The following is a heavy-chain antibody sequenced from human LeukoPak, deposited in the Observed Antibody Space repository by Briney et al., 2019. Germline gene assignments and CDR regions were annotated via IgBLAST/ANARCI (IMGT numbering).Heavy chain of an antibody. CDR2: IYHSGST. D-gene: IGHD5-18*01. Sequence: PSETLSLTCTVSGYSISSGYYWSWIRQPPGKGLEWIGSIYHSGSTYYNPSLKSRVTISVDTSKNQFSLKLSSVTAADTAVYYCASVGYSYGYGDYWGQGTLVTVSS. CDR1: GYSISSGYY. CDR3: ASVGYSYGYGDY. J-gene: IGHJ4*02. V-gene: IGHV4-38-2*02.